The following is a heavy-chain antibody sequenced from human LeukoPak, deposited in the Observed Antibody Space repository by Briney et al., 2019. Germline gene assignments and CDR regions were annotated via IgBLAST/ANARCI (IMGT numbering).Heavy chain of an antibody. CDR1: GYTLTELS. Sequence: ASVKVSCKVSGYTLTELSMHWVRQAPGKGLEWMGGFDPEDGETIYAQKFQGRVTMTEDTSTDTAYMELSSLRSEDTAVYYCATVAYCDILTGYYRGSSWYFDYWGQGTLVTVSS. D-gene: IGHD3-9*01. V-gene: IGHV1-24*01. CDR2: FDPEDGET. J-gene: IGHJ4*02. CDR3: ATVAYCDILTGYYRGSSWYFDY.